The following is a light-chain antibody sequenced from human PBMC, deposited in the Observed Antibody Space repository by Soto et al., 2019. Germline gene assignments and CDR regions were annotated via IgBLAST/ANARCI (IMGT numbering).Light chain of an antibody. CDR2: GAS. CDR1: QSVSSSY. Sequence: EIELTQSPGTLSLSPGERATLSCRASQSVSSSYLAWYQQKPGQAPRLLIYGASSRATGIPDRFSGSGSGTDFTLTISRLEPEDFAVYYCQQYGSSPRGFGQGTKLEIK. V-gene: IGKV3-20*01. J-gene: IGKJ2*03. CDR3: QQYGSSPRG.